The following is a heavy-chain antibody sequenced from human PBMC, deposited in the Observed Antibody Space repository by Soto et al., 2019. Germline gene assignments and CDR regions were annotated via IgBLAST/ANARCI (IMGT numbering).Heavy chain of an antibody. CDR1: GFTFSSYL. CDR3: VITSLVVAAATREDY. J-gene: IGHJ4*02. Sequence: EVQLVESGGGLVQPGGSLRLSCAASGFTFSSYLMHWVSQATGKGRVWVSRINSDGISTSYANSVKGRFTISRDNAKNTLYLQMNSLRAEDTAVYYCVITSLVVAAATREDYWGQLNLVTVSS. D-gene: IGHD2-15*01. V-gene: IGHV3-74*01. CDR2: INSDGIST.